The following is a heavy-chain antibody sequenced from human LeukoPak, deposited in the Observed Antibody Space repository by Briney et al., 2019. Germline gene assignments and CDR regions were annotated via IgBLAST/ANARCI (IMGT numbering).Heavy chain of an antibody. V-gene: IGHV1-8*01. CDR2: TNPHRSNT. Sequence: EASVKASCKASGSTFSSNDINWVRQATGHGIEWMGSTNPHRSNTGYAPKFQGRVTITRNSSISTAYMELSSLRSEDTAVYYCAREENRSSDSSASYPLDYWGQGTLVTVSS. CDR3: AREENRSSDSSASYPLDY. CDR1: GSTFSSND. J-gene: IGHJ4*02. D-gene: IGHD1-26*01.